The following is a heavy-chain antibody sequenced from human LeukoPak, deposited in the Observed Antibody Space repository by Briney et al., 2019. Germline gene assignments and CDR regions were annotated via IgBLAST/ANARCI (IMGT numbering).Heavy chain of an antibody. CDR2: ISGSGGRT. CDR3: AKRPRRDQYDTTGYYPLDY. J-gene: IGHJ4*02. Sequence: GGSLRLSCVVSGFTFSSYAMSWVRQAPGKGLEWVSAISGSGGRTYYAESVKGRFTISRDNSKSTLYLQMNSLRAEDTAVYYCAKRPRRDQYDTTGYYPLDYWGQGTLVTVSS. CDR1: GFTFSSYA. V-gene: IGHV3-23*01. D-gene: IGHD3-22*01.